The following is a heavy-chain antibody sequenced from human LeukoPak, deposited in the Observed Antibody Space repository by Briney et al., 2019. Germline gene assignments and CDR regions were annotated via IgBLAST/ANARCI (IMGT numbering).Heavy chain of an antibody. J-gene: IGHJ5*02. Sequence: KPSETLSLTCTVSGASVSNYDWSWVRQPPGKGLEWIGYVYYSGRTNYNPSLESRVTISVDTSKNQFSLKLSSVTAADTAVYYCARPLGYCSSNSCPQSWFDPWGQGTLVTVSS. V-gene: IGHV4-59*02. CDR3: ARPLGYCSSNSCPQSWFDP. CDR1: GASVSNYD. D-gene: IGHD2-2*01. CDR2: VYYSGRT.